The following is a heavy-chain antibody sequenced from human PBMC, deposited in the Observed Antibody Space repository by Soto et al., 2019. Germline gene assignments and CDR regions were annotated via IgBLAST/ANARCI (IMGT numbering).Heavy chain of an antibody. Sequence: QVQLQESGPGLVKPSQTLSLTCTVSGGSISSGGYYWSWIRQHPGKGLEWIGYIYYSWSTYYNPSLKSRGTISVDTSKNQFSLKLSSVTAADTAVYYCARGIESSGWQFDYWGQGTLVTVSS. D-gene: IGHD6-19*01. CDR1: GGSISSGGYY. J-gene: IGHJ4*02. CDR2: IYYSWST. CDR3: ARGIESSGWQFDY. V-gene: IGHV4-31*03.